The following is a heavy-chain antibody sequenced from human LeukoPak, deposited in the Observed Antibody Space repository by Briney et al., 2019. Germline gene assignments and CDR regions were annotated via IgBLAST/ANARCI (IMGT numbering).Heavy chain of an antibody. CDR2: IYYSGST. J-gene: IGHJ4*02. CDR1: GGSISSYY. CDR3: ARVKQQRFDY. V-gene: IGHV4-59*01. Sequence: SETLSLTCTVSGGSISSYYWSWIRQPPGKRLEWIGYIYYSGSTNYNPSLKSRVTISVDTSKNQFSLKLSSVTAADTAVYYCARVKQQRFDYWGQGTLVTVSS. D-gene: IGHD6-13*01.